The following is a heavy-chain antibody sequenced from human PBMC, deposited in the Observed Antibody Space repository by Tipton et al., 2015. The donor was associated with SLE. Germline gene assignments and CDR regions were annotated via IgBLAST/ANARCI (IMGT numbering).Heavy chain of an antibody. CDR3: AREWVTLVQGVQGGMDV. CDR1: GGSIRSDDYY. D-gene: IGHD3-10*01. CDR2: INYGGST. J-gene: IGHJ6*02. Sequence: TLSLTCTVSGGSIRSDDYYWTWIRQHPGKGLEWIGHINYGGSTYYNPSLKSRVTISVDTSKNQFSLKLSSVTAADTAVYYCAREWVTLVQGVQGGMDVWGQETTVTVSS. V-gene: IGHV4-31*03.